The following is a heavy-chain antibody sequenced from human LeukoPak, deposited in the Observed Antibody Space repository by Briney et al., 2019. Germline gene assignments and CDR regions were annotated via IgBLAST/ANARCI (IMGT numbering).Heavy chain of an antibody. D-gene: IGHD6-6*01. Sequence: GASVKVSCKASGGTFSSYAISWVRQAPGQGLEWMGGIIPIFGTANYAQKFQGRVTITADKSTSTAYMELSSLRSEDTAVYYCARAQERFSSSSSAYNWGQGTLVTVSS. V-gene: IGHV1-69*06. CDR1: GGTFSSYA. CDR3: ARAQERFSSSSSAYN. CDR2: IIPIFGTA. J-gene: IGHJ4*02.